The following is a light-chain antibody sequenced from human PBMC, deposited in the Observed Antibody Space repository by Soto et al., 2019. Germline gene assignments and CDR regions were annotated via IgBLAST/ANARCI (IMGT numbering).Light chain of an antibody. V-gene: IGKV3-20*01. Sequence: EIVLTQSPGTLSLSPGERATLSCRASQSVSSSYLVWYQQKPGQAPRLLIYGASSRATGIPDRFSGSGSGTDFTLTISRLEPEDFAVYYCQQLTTFGQGTKLEIK. CDR2: GAS. CDR1: QSVSSSY. J-gene: IGKJ2*01. CDR3: QQLTT.